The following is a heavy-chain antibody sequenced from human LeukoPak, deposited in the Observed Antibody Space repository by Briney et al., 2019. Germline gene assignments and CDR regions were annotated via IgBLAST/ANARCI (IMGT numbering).Heavy chain of an antibody. CDR3: AKRDGIWFGEFFSSFDY. CDR1: GFTVSSNY. D-gene: IGHD3-10*01. V-gene: IGHV3-23*01. Sequence: PGGSLRLSCAASGFTVSSNYMSWVRQAPGKGLEWVSAISGSGGSTYYADSVKGRFTISRDNSKNTLYLQMNSLRAEDTAVYYCAKRDGIWFGEFFSSFDYWGQGTLVTVSS. J-gene: IGHJ4*02. CDR2: ISGSGGST.